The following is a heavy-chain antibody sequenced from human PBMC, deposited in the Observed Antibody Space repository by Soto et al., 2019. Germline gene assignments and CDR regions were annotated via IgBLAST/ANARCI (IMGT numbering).Heavy chain of an antibody. CDR2: SSNSGSFT. CDR3: VRSGDNYNLLDY. J-gene: IGHJ4*02. CDR1: GFTFSDHY. D-gene: IGHD1-1*01. V-gene: IGHV3-11*06. Sequence: PGGSLRLSCAASGFTFSDHYMSWIRQAPGKGLEWIGYSSNSGSFTRYADSVKGRFSISRDNAKNSLYLQINSLRGDDTAIYYCVRSGDNYNLLDYWGQGTTVTVSS.